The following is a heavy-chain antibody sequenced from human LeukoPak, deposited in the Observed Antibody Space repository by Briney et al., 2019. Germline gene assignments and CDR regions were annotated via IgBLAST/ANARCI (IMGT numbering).Heavy chain of an antibody. V-gene: IGHV4-34*01. Sequence: SETLSLTCAVYGGSFSGYYWSWIRQPPGKGLEWIGEINHSGSTNYNPSLKSRVTISVDTSKNQFSLKLSSVTAADTAVYYCARGISSSWQFDCWGQGTLVTVSS. CDR1: GGSFSGYY. J-gene: IGHJ4*02. D-gene: IGHD6-13*01. CDR2: INHSGST. CDR3: ARGISSSWQFDC.